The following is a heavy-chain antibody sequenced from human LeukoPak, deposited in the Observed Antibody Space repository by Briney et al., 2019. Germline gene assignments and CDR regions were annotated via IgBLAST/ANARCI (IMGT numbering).Heavy chain of an antibody. D-gene: IGHD3/OR15-3a*01. J-gene: IGHJ6*04. CDR2: IIPIFGTA. CDR1: GGTFSSYA. CDR3: AREYPGTGSIGGPYYYGMDV. V-gene: IGHV1-69*06. Sequence: GASVKVSCKASGGTFSSYAISWVRQAPGQGLGWMGGIIPIFGTANYAQKFQGRVTITADKSTSTAYMELSSLRSEDTAVYYCAREYPGTGSIGGPYYYGMDVWGKGTTVTVSS.